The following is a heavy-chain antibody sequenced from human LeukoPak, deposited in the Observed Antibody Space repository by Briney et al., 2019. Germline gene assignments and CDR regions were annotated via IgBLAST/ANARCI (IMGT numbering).Heavy chain of an antibody. J-gene: IGHJ4*02. Sequence: GGSLRLSCAASGFTLSSYAMPWVRQAPGKGLEWVAVISYDGSNKYYADSVKGRFTISRDNSKNTLYLQMNSLRAEDTAVYYCARDGSYSSGWYGFDYWGQGTLVTVSS. CDR3: ARDGSYSSGWYGFDY. V-gene: IGHV3-30-3*01. CDR2: ISYDGSNK. CDR1: GFTLSSYA. D-gene: IGHD6-19*01.